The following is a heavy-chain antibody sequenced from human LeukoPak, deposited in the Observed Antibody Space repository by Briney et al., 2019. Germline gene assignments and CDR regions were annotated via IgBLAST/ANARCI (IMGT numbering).Heavy chain of an antibody. Sequence: HPGRSLRLSCAASGFTFSNYAMPWVRQAPGKGLKWMAVISYDGSNKSYADSVKGRFTISRDNSQNTLYLQMNSLRAEDTAVYYSAREGDASANFDYWGQGTLVTVSS. CDR3: AREGDASANFDY. CDR1: GFTFSNYA. V-gene: IGHV3-30-3*01. J-gene: IGHJ4*02. CDR2: ISYDGSNK. D-gene: IGHD3-16*01.